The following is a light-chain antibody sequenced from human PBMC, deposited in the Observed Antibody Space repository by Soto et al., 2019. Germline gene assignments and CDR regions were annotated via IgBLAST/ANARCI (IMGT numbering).Light chain of an antibody. CDR2: AAS. V-gene: IGKV1-39*01. J-gene: IGKJ3*01. Sequence: DIQMTQSPSSLSASVGDRVTITCRANQTISRYLIWYQQRPGKAPKLLIHAASGLQAGVPSRFSGSGSGTDFTLTISSLQPDDFATYYCQQSFSNPVTFGPGTKVDIK. CDR3: QQSFSNPVT. CDR1: QTISRY.